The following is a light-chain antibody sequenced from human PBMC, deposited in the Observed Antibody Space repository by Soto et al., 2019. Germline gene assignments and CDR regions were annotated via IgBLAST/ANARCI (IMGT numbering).Light chain of an antibody. Sequence: DIQMTQSPSSQSASVGDRVTLTCRASQVISDYLAWYQQKPGKVPELLIYAASTLQSGVPSRFSGSGSGTGFPLTISTLQPEDVATYYCQSYNSAPWTVGQGTKVEIK. V-gene: IGKV1-27*01. CDR2: AAS. J-gene: IGKJ1*01. CDR1: QVISDY. CDR3: QSYNSAPWT.